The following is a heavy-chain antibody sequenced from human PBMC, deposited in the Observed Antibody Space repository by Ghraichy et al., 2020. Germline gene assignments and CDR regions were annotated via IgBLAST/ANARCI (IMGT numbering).Heavy chain of an antibody. V-gene: IGHV4-59*01. CDR2: IYYSGGT. CDR1: GGSISGYY. D-gene: IGHD4-23*01. Sequence: SETLSLTCTVSGGSISGYYWSWIRQPPGKGLEWIGYIYYSGGTNYNPSLKSRVTISVDTSKNLFSLKLSSVTAADTAVYYCARVDDYGGNSGPFDYWGQGTLVTVSS. CDR3: ARVDDYGGNSGPFDY. J-gene: IGHJ4*02.